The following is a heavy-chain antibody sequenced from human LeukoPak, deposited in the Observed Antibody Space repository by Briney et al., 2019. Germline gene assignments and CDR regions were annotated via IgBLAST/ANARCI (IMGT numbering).Heavy chain of an antibody. CDR1: GHSLSNFY. J-gene: IGHJ4*02. Sequence: SETLSLMCTVSGHSLSNFYWWWLRQSPGKGREWIGYIYSSEYTNFNPSLKSRVTLSEDTSKNQISLTLTSASDADPGCFYCSRGGGGYYFDYWGQGTLVTVSS. V-gene: IGHV4-59*01. D-gene: IGHD3-3*01. CDR2: IYSSEYT. CDR3: SRGGGGYYFDY.